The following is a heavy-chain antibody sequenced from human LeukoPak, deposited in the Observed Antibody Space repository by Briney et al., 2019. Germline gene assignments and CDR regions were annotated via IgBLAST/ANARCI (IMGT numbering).Heavy chain of an antibody. Sequence: SETLSLTCTVSGGSISSGSYYWSWIRQPAGKGLEWIGRIYTSGSTNYNPSLKSRVTISVDTSKNQFSLKLSSVTAADTAVYYCAREYCSGGSCDYYYYYYMDVWGKGTTVTISS. CDR3: AREYCSGGSCDYYYYYYMDV. CDR1: GGSISSGSYY. J-gene: IGHJ6*03. D-gene: IGHD2-15*01. CDR2: IYTSGST. V-gene: IGHV4-61*02.